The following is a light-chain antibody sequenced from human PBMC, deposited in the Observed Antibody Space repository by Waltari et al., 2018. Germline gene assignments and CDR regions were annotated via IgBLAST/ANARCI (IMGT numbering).Light chain of an antibody. Sequence: DIQITPSPPTLSSPVGHRVTNTCRASQSISSWLAWYQQKPGKAPKLLNYKASSLESGVPSRFSGSGSGTEFTLTISSLQPDDFATYYCQQYNSYPYTFGQGTKLEIK. CDR3: QQYNSYPYT. CDR2: KAS. J-gene: IGKJ2*01. V-gene: IGKV1-5*03. CDR1: QSISSW.